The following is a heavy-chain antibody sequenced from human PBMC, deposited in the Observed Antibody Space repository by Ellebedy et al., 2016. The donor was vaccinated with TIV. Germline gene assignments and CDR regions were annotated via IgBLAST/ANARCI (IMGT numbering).Heavy chain of an antibody. CDR3: TTDPYQPLLYDGLDY. CDR1: GFTFSNAW. Sequence: LSLTCAASGFTFSNAWMSWVRQAPGKGLEWVGRIKSKTDGGTTDYAAPVKGRFTISRDDSKNTLYLQMNSLKTEDTAVYYCTTDPYQPLLYDGLDYWGQGTLVTVSS. V-gene: IGHV3-15*01. D-gene: IGHD2-2*02. CDR2: IKSKTDGGTT. J-gene: IGHJ4*02.